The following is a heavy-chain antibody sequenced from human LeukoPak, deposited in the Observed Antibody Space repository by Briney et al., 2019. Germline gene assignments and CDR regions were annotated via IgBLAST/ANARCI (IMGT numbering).Heavy chain of an antibody. V-gene: IGHV3-21*01. J-gene: IGHJ4*02. D-gene: IGHD2-15*01. Sequence: GGSLRLSCAASGFTFSSYSMNWVRQAPGKGLEWVSSISSSSSYIYYADSVKGRFTISRDNAKNSLYLQMNSLRAEDTAVYYCARDLAIVVVVAATPLAFDYWGQGTLVTVSS. CDR1: GFTFSSYS. CDR3: ARDLAIVVVVAATPLAFDY. CDR2: ISSSSSYI.